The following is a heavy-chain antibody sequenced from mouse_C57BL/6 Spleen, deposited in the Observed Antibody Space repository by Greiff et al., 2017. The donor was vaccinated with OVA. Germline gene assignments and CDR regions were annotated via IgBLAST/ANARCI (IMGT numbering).Heavy chain of an antibody. CDR1: GYTFTDYY. CDR2: INPNNGGT. D-gene: IGHD2-4*01. J-gene: IGHJ1*03. Sequence: VQLQQSGPELVKPGASVKISCKASGYTFTDYYMNWVKQSHGKSLEWLGDINPNNGGTSYNQKFKGKATLTVDKSSSTAYKELRSMTSEDAAVYYYARSGVYYDNFDVWGTGTTVTVSS. CDR3: ARSGVYYDNFDV. V-gene: IGHV1-26*01.